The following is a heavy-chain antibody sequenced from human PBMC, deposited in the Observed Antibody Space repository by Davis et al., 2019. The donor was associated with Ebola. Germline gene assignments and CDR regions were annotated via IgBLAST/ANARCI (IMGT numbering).Heavy chain of an antibody. D-gene: IGHD3-22*01. CDR2: IWYDGSNK. J-gene: IGHJ4*02. CDR1: GFNFRNYG. V-gene: IGHV3-33*01. Sequence: GGSLRLSCEVSGFNFRNYGMHWVRQTPGKGLEWVAVIWYDGSNKNYGDSVKGRFTISRDDSKNTVYLQMTSLRVEDTAVYYCARDHDSRRHELFDSWDQGTLVIVSS. CDR3: ARDHDSRRHELFDS.